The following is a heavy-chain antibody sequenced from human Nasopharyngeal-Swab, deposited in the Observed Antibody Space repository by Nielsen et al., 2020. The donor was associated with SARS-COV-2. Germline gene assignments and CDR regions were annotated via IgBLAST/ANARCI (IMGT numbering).Heavy chain of an antibody. CDR3: AKDRYCSGGACYFSGFDY. Sequence: GESLKISCAASGFIFSSYGMHWVRQAPGKGLEWVAFIRYDGLNQHYADSVKGRFSISRDSFENTLYLQLNSLRADDTAVYYCAKDRYCSGGACYFSGFDYWGLGTLVTVSS. J-gene: IGHJ4*02. CDR2: IRYDGLNQ. V-gene: IGHV3-30*02. D-gene: IGHD2-15*01. CDR1: GFIFSSYG.